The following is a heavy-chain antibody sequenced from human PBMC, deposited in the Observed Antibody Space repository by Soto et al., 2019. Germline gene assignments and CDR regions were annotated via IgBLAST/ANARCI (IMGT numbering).Heavy chain of an antibody. J-gene: IGHJ4*02. CDR1: GFHFRSYA. D-gene: IGHD3-3*01. CDR3: AKETFLEWLPTDY. CDR2: ISGSGGST. V-gene: IGHV3-23*01. Sequence: GGSRILSCAASGFHFRSYAMGWARQAAGKGMEWVSAISGSGGSTYYADSVKGRFTISRDKSKNTLYLQMNSLRAEDTAVYYCAKETFLEWLPTDYWGQGTLVTVSS.